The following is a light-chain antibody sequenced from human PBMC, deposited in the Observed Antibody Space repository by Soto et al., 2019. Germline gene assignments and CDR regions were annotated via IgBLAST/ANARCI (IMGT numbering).Light chain of an antibody. Sequence: EIVLTQSPGTLSLSPGERATLSCRASQSVSSNHLAWYQQKPGQAPRFLLYDASSRATGIPDRFSGSGSGTDFTLTISRLEPEDFAVYYCQQYGNSPPTFGPGTKVDMK. V-gene: IGKV3-20*01. CDR1: QSVSSNH. CDR3: QQYGNSPPT. J-gene: IGKJ3*01. CDR2: DAS.